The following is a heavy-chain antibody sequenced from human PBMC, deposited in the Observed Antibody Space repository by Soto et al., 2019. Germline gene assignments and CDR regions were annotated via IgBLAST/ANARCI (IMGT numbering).Heavy chain of an antibody. CDR3: ARYYCTSTTCYAYAFDI. J-gene: IGHJ3*02. CDR1: GGSISSGGYY. D-gene: IGHD2-2*01. CDR2: MYYRGST. Sequence: QVQLQESGPGLVKPSQTLSLTCAVSGGSISSGGYYWTWIRQHPGKGLEWIGYMYYRGSTYYTPSLKRRVTISVDTSKNQFSLQLSSVTAADTAVYYCARYYCTSTTCYAYAFDIWGQGTIVTVSS. V-gene: IGHV4-31*11.